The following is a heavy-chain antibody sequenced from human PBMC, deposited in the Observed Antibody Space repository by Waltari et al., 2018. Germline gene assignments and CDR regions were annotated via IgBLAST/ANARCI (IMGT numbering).Heavy chain of an antibody. V-gene: IGHV4-4*02. CDR2: INRSGRT. CDR1: GDSISSSYW. Sequence: QLQLQQSGPGLVKPSEFLSLTCAVSGDSISSSYWWSWVRQSPGKGLEWIGQINRSGRTNYHPAFESRVIVSIDSSNNQFSLKLLSATAADTAVYYCARDRGRGIYLDTWGQGTLVTVSP. D-gene: IGHD2-15*01. CDR3: ARDRGRGIYLDT. J-gene: IGHJ4*02.